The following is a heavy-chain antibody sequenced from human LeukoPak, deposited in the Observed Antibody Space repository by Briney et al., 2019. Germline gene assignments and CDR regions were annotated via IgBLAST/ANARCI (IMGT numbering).Heavy chain of an antibody. CDR1: GGSISSYY. J-gene: IGHJ6*02. CDR2: INHSGST. CDR3: ARGFYGSGSYYSPRYYYYGMDV. D-gene: IGHD3-10*01. V-gene: IGHV4-34*01. Sequence: PSETLSLTCTVSGGSISSYYWSWIRQPPGKGLEWIGEINHSGSTNYNPSLKSRVTISVDTSKNQFSLKLSSVTAADTAVYYCARGFYGSGSYYSPRYYYYGMDVWGQGTTVTVSS.